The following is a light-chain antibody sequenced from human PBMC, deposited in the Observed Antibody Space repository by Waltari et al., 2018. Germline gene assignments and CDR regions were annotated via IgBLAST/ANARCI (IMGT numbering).Light chain of an antibody. V-gene: IGLV4-69*01. CDR1: SGYSSNV. J-gene: IGLJ3*02. Sequence: LVLTQSPSASSSLGASVRLTCTLSSGYSSNVLDRLPQQPGKGPRYLMKVNSDGSHRKGDDIPDRFSASNSGTEYYLTISSLQSEDEADYYCQTGGHGTWVFGGGTKLTVL. CDR2: VNSDGSH. CDR3: QTGGHGTWV.